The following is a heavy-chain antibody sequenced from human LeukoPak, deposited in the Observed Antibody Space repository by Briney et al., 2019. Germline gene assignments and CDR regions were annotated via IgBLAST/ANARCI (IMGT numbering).Heavy chain of an antibody. CDR1: GYTFTGYY. V-gene: IGHV1-2*02. Sequence: ASAKVSCKASGYTFTGYYMHWVRQAPGQGLEWMGWINPKSGGTNYAQKFQGRVTMTRDTSISTAYMELSRLRFDDTAVYYCARLGVHSGYPVGFDYWGQGTLVTVSS. CDR2: INPKSGGT. J-gene: IGHJ4*02. D-gene: IGHD3-22*01. CDR3: ARLGVHSGYPVGFDY.